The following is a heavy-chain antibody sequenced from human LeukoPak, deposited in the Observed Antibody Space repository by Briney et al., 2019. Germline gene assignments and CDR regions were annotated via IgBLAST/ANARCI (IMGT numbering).Heavy chain of an antibody. D-gene: IGHD2-2*01. J-gene: IGHJ4*02. CDR2: IYPDDSDT. Sequence: GESLKISCQTSGYSFTNNWIGWVRQMPGEGLEWMGIIYPDDSDTRYSPSFQGQATISADTAISTAYLQWGSLKASDTATSFCARHRGAFGSRSCCSLDYWGQGTLVTVSS. CDR3: ARHRGAFGSRSCCSLDY. CDR1: GYSFTNNW. V-gene: IGHV5-51*01.